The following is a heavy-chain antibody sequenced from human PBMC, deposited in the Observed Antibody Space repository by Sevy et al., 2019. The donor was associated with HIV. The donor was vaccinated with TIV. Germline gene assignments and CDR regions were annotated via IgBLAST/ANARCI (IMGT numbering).Heavy chain of an antibody. V-gene: IGHV3-30*02. CDR2: IRYDGSNK. D-gene: IGHD3-16*01. J-gene: IGHJ4*02. CDR1: GFTFSSYG. Sequence: GGSLRLSCAASGFTFSSYGMHWVRQAPGKGLEWVAFIRYDGSNKYYADSVKGRFTISRDNSKNTLYLKMNSLRAEDTAVYYCAKGPSPMITFGGGADYWGQGTLVTVSS. CDR3: AKGPSPMITFGGGADY.